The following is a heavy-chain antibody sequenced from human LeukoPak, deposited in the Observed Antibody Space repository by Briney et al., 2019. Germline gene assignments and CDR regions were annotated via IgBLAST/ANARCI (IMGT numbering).Heavy chain of an antibody. D-gene: IGHD4-11*01. CDR2: IYSGGST. V-gene: IGHV3-66*01. CDR1: GFTVSSYY. Sequence: GGSLRLSCAASGFTVSSYYMTWVRQAPAKGLEWVSVIYSGGSTYYADSVKGRVAISRDNSKNTVFLQMNSVRAEDTAVYYCARSYSNHLFGMDVWGQGTTVTVSS. CDR3: ARSYSNHLFGMDV. J-gene: IGHJ6*02.